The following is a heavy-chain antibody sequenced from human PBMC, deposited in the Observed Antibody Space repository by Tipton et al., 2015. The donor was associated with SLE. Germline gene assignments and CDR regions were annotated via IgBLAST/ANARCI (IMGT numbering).Heavy chain of an antibody. CDR1: GGSFSGYS. CDR2: INHSGST. V-gene: IGHV4-34*01. D-gene: IGHD3-10*01. J-gene: IGHJ4*02. Sequence: LRLSCAVYGGSFSGYSWSWIRQPPGKGLEWIGEINHSGSTNYNPSLKSRVTISGDTSKNQFSLKLFSVTAADTAVYYCARVTSTATDYKDFWGQGTLVSVSS. CDR3: ARVTSTATDYKDF.